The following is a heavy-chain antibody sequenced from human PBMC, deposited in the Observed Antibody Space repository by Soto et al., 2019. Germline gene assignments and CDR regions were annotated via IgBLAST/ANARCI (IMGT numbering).Heavy chain of an antibody. J-gene: IGHJ6*02. Sequence: GESLKISCKGSGYSFTSYWIGWVRQMPGKGLEWMGIIYPGDSDTRYSPSFQGQVTISADKSISTAYLQWSSLKASDTAMYYCAPHRWYCSGGSCRATYYYGMDVWGQGTTVTVSS. V-gene: IGHV5-51*01. CDR2: IYPGDSDT. D-gene: IGHD2-15*01. CDR1: GYSFTSYW. CDR3: APHRWYCSGGSCRATYYYGMDV.